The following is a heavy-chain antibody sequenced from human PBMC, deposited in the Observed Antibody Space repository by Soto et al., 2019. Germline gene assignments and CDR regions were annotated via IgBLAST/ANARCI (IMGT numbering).Heavy chain of an antibody. D-gene: IGHD2-15*01. CDR1: VGTFSSYA. V-gene: IGHV1-69*12. CDR2: IIPIFGTA. CDR3: ARDGVVVAATSDVNWFDP. J-gene: IGHJ5*02. Sequence: QVQLVQSGAEVKKPGSSVKVSCKASVGTFSSYAISWVRQAPGQGLEWMGGIIPIFGTANYAQKFQGRVTITADESTSTAYMELSSLRSEDTAVYYCARDGVVVAATSDVNWFDPWGQGTLVTVSS.